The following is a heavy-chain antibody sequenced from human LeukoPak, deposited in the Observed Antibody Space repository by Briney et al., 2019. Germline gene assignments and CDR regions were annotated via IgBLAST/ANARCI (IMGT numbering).Heavy chain of an antibody. J-gene: IGHJ6*03. Sequence: GASVKVSCKASGYTFTSYDINWVRQATGQGLEWMGWMNPNSGNTGYAQKFQGRVTMTRNTSISTAYVELSSLRSEDTAVYYCARTGFPSIGYYYYYYMDVWGKGTSVTVSS. CDR1: GYTFTSYD. D-gene: IGHD3-9*01. V-gene: IGHV1-8*01. CDR2: MNPNSGNT. CDR3: ARTGFPSIGYYYYYYMDV.